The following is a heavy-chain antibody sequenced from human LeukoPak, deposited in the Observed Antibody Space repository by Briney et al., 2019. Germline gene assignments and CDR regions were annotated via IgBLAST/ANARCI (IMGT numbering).Heavy chain of an antibody. V-gene: IGHV4-34*01. Sequence: SETLSLTCAVYGGSFSGYYWSWIRQPPGKGLEWIGEINHSGSTNYNPSLKSRVTISVDTSKNQFSLKLSSVTAADTAVYYCARHTLLWFGGYYYYYYMDVWGKGTTVTISS. J-gene: IGHJ6*03. D-gene: IGHD3-10*01. CDR2: INHSGST. CDR1: GGSFSGYY. CDR3: ARHTLLWFGGYYYYYYMDV.